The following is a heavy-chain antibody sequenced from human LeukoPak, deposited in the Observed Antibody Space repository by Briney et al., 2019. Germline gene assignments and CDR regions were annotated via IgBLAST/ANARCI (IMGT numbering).Heavy chain of an antibody. CDR2: IYHSGST. J-gene: IGHJ5*02. D-gene: IGHD3-10*01. Sequence: SETLSLTCAVSGGSISSGGYSWSWIRQPPGKGLEWIGYIYHSGSTYYNPSLKSRVTISVDRSKNQFSLKLSSVTAADTAVYYCARALYPIPEWFDPWGQGTLVTVSS. V-gene: IGHV4-30-2*01. CDR1: GGSISSGGYS. CDR3: ARALYPIPEWFDP.